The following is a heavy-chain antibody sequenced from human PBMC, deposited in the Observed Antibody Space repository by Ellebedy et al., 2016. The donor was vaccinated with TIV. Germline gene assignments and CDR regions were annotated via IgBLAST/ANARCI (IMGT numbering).Heavy chain of an antibody. CDR1: GGSISSYY. CDR3: ARHSAGSSGWPKIDY. CDR2: IYYSGST. Sequence: MPSETLSLTCTVSGGSISSYYWSWIRQPPGQGLEWIGYIYYSGSTNYNPSLKSRVTISVDTSKNQFSLKLSSVTAADTAVYYCARHSAGSSGWPKIDYWGQGTLVTVSS. D-gene: IGHD6-19*01. V-gene: IGHV4-59*08. J-gene: IGHJ4*02.